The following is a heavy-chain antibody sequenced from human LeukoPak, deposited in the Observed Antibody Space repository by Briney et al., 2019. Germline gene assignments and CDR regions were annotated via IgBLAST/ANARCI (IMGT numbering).Heavy chain of an antibody. CDR1: GYTFTGYY. CDR2: INPNSGGT. J-gene: IGHJ1*01. CDR3: ARAYDILTGPSQH. D-gene: IGHD3-9*01. V-gene: IGHV1-2*02. Sequence: ASVKVSCKASGYTFTGYYMHWVRQAPGQGLEWMGWINPNSGGTNYAQKFQGRVTMTRDTSISTAYMELSRLRSDDTAVCYCARAYDILTGPSQHWGQGTLVTVSS.